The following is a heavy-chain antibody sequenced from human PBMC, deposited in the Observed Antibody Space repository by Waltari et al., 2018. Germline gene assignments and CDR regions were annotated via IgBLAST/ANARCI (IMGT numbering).Heavy chain of an antibody. V-gene: IGHV3-21*01. Sequence: EVQLVESGGGLVKPGGSLSLSCAASGFTFRSYSMNWVRPAPGKGLEWVSSISSSSSYIYYADSVKGRVTISRDNAKNSLYLQMNSLRAEDTAVYYCAREVWFRELLSSTWIDYWGQGTLVTVSS. CDR2: ISSSSSYI. CDR3: AREVWFRELLSSTWIDY. CDR1: GFTFRSYS. J-gene: IGHJ4*02. D-gene: IGHD3-10*01.